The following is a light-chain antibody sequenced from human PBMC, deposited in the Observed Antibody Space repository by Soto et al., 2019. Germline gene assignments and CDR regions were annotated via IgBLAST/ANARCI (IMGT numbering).Light chain of an antibody. Sequence: EIVLTQSPGTRSLSPGERASLSCRASQSVSSSYLAWYQQKPGQAPRLLIYGASSRATGIPDRFSGSGSGTDFTLTFSRLEPEDFAVYYCQQYDSSPLTFGGGTKVEIK. V-gene: IGKV3-20*01. CDR3: QQYDSSPLT. CDR2: GAS. CDR1: QSVSSSY. J-gene: IGKJ4*01.